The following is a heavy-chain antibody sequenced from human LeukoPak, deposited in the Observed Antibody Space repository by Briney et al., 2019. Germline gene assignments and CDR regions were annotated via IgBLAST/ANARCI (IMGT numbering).Heavy chain of an antibody. CDR2: ISINGDTT. CDR1: GFSFSSYA. J-gene: IGHJ4*02. V-gene: IGHV3-64*01. Sequence: PGGPLRLSCAASGFSFSSYAMHWVRQAPGKGLEYVSAISINGDTTYYANSVKGRFTISRDNSKNTLYLQMGSLRAEDMAIYYCARVLRDSSGYYDYWGQGTLVTVSS. D-gene: IGHD3-22*01. CDR3: ARVLRDSSGYYDY.